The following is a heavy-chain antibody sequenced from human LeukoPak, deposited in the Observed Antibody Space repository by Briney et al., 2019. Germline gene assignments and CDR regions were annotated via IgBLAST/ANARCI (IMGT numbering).Heavy chain of an antibody. CDR3: ARKSTYINGWYPFEY. CDR2: IYYSGST. J-gene: IGHJ4*02. CDR1: GGSISSSSYY. V-gene: IGHV4-39*01. D-gene: IGHD6-19*01. Sequence: PSETLSLTCTVSGGSISSSSYYWGWIRQPPGKGLEWIGSIYYSGSTYYNPSLKSRVTISVDTSKNQFSLKLSSVTAADTAVYYCARKSTYINGWYPFEYWGQGTLVTVSS.